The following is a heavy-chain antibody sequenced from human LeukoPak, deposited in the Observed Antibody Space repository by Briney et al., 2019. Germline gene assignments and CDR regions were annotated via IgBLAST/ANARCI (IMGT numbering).Heavy chain of an antibody. CDR2: FDPEDGET. V-gene: IGHV1-24*01. Sequence: ASAKVSCKVSGYTLTELSMHWVRQAPGKGLEWMGGFDPEDGETIYAQKFQGRVTMTEDTSTDTAYMELSSLRSEDTAVYYCATDPGGELLRAFDIWGQGTMVTVSS. CDR1: GYTLTELS. D-gene: IGHD1-26*01. J-gene: IGHJ3*02. CDR3: ATDPGGELLRAFDI.